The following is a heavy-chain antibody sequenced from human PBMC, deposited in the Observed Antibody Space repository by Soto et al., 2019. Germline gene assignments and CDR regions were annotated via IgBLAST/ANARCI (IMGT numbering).Heavy chain of an antibody. Sequence: QLQLQESGPGLVKPSETLSLTCTVSSAPVSSSTYTWGWIRQPPGKGLEWIGSIYYSGSTYYNPSLNSRVTVSVDPSKNQFSLKVTAVTAADTAVYYCARLHGYCISSSCHGYYAMDVWGQGTTVTVSS. CDR2: IYYSGST. CDR1: SAPVSSSTYT. CDR3: ARLHGYCISSSCHGYYAMDV. V-gene: IGHV4-39*01. J-gene: IGHJ6*02. D-gene: IGHD2-2*01.